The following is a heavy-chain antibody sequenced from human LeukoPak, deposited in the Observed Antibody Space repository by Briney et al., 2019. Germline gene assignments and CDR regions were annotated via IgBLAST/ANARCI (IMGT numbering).Heavy chain of an antibody. D-gene: IGHD3-16*02. CDR1: GGSISSYY. Sequence: PSETLSLTCTVSGGSISSYYWSWIRQPAGKGLEWIGRIYTSGSTNYNPSLRSRVTMSVDTSKNQFSLKLSSVTAADTAVYYCARLGVIEYYYYYGMDVWGQGTTVTVSS. J-gene: IGHJ6*02. V-gene: IGHV4-4*07. CDR3: ARLGVIEYYYYYGMDV. CDR2: IYTSGST.